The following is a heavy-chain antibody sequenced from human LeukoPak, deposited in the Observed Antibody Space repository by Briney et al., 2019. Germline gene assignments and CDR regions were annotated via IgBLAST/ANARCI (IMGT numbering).Heavy chain of an antibody. D-gene: IGHD5-24*01. Sequence: GGSLGLFCAAWGFTFSPYGMHWVRQAPGNGLEWVAFRWYGGSNKYYADSVKGRFTISRDNSKNALYLQMNSLRAEDTAVYYCARDLAGYNSFDYWGQGTLVTVSS. CDR1: GFTFSPYG. CDR3: ARDLAGYNSFDY. V-gene: IGHV3-33*01. J-gene: IGHJ4*02. CDR2: RWYGGSNK.